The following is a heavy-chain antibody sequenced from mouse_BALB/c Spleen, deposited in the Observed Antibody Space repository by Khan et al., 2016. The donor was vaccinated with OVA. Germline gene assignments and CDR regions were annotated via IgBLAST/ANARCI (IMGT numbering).Heavy chain of an antibody. CDR2: IWAGGST. J-gene: IGHJ3*01. D-gene: IGHD1-1*01. V-gene: IGHV2-9*02. Sequence: QVQLKESGPGLVAPSQSLSITCTVSGFSLTTYGVHWVRQPPGKGLEWLGVIWAGGSTNYNSAIMSRQSIRKDNSKRQAFSKMNSLQTDDKAMSYCARAYYYGACFAYWGQGTLVTVSA. CDR3: ARAYYYGACFAY. CDR1: GFSLTTYG.